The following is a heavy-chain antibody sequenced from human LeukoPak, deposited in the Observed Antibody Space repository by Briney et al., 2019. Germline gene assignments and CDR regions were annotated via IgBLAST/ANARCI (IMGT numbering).Heavy chain of an antibody. CDR3: ARVMGAMVRGVIIANPYYYYMDV. D-gene: IGHD3-10*01. CDR2: INTNTGNP. Sequence: ASVKVSCKASGYTFTRYNINWVRQAPGQGLEWMGWINTNTGNPTYGQGFTGRFVFSLDTSVSTAYLQISSLKAEDTAVYYCARVMGAMVRGVIIANPYYYYMDVWGKGTTVTVSS. CDR1: GYTFTRYN. J-gene: IGHJ6*03. V-gene: IGHV7-4-1*02.